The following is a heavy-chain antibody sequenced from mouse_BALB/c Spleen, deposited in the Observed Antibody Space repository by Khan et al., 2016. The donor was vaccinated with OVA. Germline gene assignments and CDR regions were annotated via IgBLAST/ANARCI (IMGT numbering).Heavy chain of an antibody. CDR1: GYTFTSYW. CDR3: ARIKKIVATYFDY. D-gene: IGHD1-1*01. CDR2: TNPTNGRT. J-gene: IGHJ2*01. Sequence: QVQLQQSGAELVKAGASVKMSCKASGYTFTSYWMHWVKQRLGQGLEWFAETNPTNGRTYYNEKFKSKATLTVDKSSSTAHMLLSGPTFEDSAVYYCARIKKIVATYFDYWGQGTTLTVSS. V-gene: IGHV1S81*02.